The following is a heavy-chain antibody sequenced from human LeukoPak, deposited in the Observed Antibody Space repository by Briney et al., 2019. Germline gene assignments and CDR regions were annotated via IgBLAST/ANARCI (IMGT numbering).Heavy chain of an antibody. CDR1: GFTFSSYS. Sequence: GGSLRLSCAASGFTFSSYSMNWVRQAPGKGLEWVSSIGSSSSYIYYADSVKGRFTISRDNAKNSLYLQMNSLRAEDTAVYYCARGGWELRGNDIWGQGTMVTVSS. J-gene: IGHJ3*02. D-gene: IGHD1-26*01. CDR3: ARGGWELRGNDI. V-gene: IGHV3-21*01. CDR2: IGSSSSYI.